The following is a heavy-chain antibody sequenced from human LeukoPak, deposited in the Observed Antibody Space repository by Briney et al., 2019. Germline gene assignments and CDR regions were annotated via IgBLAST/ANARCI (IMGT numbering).Heavy chain of an antibody. CDR2: ISYDGSNK. Sequence: GGSLRLSCAASGFTFSSYAMHWVRQAPGKGLEWVAVISYDGSNKYYADSVKGRFTISRDNSKNTLYLQMNSLRAEDTAVYYCASPSRGGYYYLDYWGQGTLVTVSS. CDR1: GFTFSSYA. V-gene: IGHV3-30*04. CDR3: ASPSRGGYYYLDY. D-gene: IGHD2-21*01. J-gene: IGHJ4*02.